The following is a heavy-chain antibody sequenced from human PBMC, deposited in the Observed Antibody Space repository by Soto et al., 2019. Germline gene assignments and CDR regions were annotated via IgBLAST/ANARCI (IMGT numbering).Heavy chain of an antibody. CDR1: GGSFSGDV. D-gene: IGHD3-10*01. J-gene: IGHJ4*02. V-gene: IGHV4-34*01. CDR2: IKHSGGS. Sequence: SETLSLTCAVSGGSFSGDVCTWSRQTPGKGLRCIGQIKHSGGSIYNPYLKNRVTISTMSNNKCCLDLRSVTAEDKAAYYCTRGLFRGSSFSGSWYDFDCWGQGTMVTVSS. CDR3: TRGLFRGSSFSGSWYDFDC.